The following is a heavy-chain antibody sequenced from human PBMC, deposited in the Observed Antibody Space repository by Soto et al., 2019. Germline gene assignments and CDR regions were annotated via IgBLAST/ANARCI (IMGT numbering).Heavy chain of an antibody. CDR3: ARTYCSGGSCYLFDY. D-gene: IGHD2-15*01. V-gene: IGHV4-59*01. CDR2: IYYSGST. CDR1: GGSISSYY. J-gene: IGHJ4*02. Sequence: QVQLQESGPGLVKPSETLSLTCTVSGGSISSYYWSWIRQPPGKGLEWIGYIYYSGSTNYNPSLKSRVTISVDTSKTQFSLKLSSVTAADTAVYYCARTYCSGGSCYLFDYWGQGTLVTVSS.